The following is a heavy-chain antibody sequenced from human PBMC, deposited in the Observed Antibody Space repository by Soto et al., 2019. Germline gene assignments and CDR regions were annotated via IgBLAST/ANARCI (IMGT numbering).Heavy chain of an antibody. CDR1: GFTFYTAW. CDR2: IKSKNDGETT. Sequence: EVQLVESGGDLVKPGGSLRLSCAASGFTFYTAWLNWVRQAPGKGLEWVGRIKSKNDGETTDYAAPVKGRVTISRDDSINTLYLQMNSLKTDDTAVYYCVTDTRGSWGQGTLVTVSS. CDR3: VTDTRGS. D-gene: IGHD3-3*01. V-gene: IGHV3-15*07. J-gene: IGHJ5*02.